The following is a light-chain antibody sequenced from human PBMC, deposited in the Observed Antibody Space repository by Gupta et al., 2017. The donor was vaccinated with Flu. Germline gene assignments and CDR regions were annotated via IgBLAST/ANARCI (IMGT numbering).Light chain of an antibody. V-gene: IGLV1-40*01. CDR2: GNS. J-gene: IGLJ2*01. Sequence: SVLTPPPADSGAPGQRVTISCPGYCANIGAGYDVHWYQQLPGTAPKLLIYGNSNRPSGVPDRFSGSKSGTSASLAITGLQAEDEADYYCQSYDSSLSGSVVFGGGTKLTVL. CDR3: QSYDSSLSGSVV. CDR1: CANIGAGYD.